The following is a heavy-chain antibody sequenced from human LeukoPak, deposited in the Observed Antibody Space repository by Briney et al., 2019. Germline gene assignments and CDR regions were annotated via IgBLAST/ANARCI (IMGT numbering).Heavy chain of an antibody. Sequence: PSETLSLTCTVSGGSISRYYWSWIRQPAGKGLEWIGRIYSSGSSYYNPSLKSRVTMSVDTSKNQFFLKLSSVTAAAPAVYSCARIWAVPALAWSSDLWGRGPLVPVSS. D-gene: IGHD2-21*02. CDR3: ARIWAVPALAWSSDL. CDR2: IYSSGSS. CDR1: GGSISRYY. J-gene: IGHJ2*01. V-gene: IGHV4-4*07.